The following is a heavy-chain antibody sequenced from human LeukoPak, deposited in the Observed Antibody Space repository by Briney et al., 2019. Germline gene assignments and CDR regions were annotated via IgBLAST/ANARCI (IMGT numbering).Heavy chain of an antibody. Sequence: GASVKVSCKASGYTFTSYYMHWVRQAPGQGLEWMGIINPSGGSTSYAQKFQGRVTMTRDTSTSTVYMELSSLRSEDTAVYYCARVYYYGSGSYFEGYYFDYWGQGTLVTVSS. D-gene: IGHD3-10*01. CDR2: INPSGGST. V-gene: IGHV1-46*01. CDR1: GYTFTSYY. J-gene: IGHJ4*02. CDR3: ARVYYYGSGSYFEGYYFDY.